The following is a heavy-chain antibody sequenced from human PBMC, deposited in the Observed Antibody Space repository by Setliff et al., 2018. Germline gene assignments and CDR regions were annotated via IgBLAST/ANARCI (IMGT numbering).Heavy chain of an antibody. Sequence: GESLKISCKASGYIFTNYWIGWVRQMPGKGLEWMGMIYPGDSDTRYSPSFQGQVTISADKSINTAYLQWSSLKASDTAIYYCTRHEDRNKCTSSSCYRENDAFDVWGQGAMVTVSS. J-gene: IGHJ3*01. V-gene: IGHV5-51*01. CDR2: IYPGDSDT. CDR1: GYIFTNYW. D-gene: IGHD2-2*01. CDR3: TRHEDRNKCTSSSCYRENDAFDV.